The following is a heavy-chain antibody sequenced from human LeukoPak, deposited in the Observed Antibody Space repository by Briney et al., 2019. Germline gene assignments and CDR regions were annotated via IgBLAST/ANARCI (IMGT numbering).Heavy chain of an antibody. CDR3: AIGGDSSTSCYRCFNY. V-gene: IGHV5-51*01. J-gene: IGHJ4*02. D-gene: IGHD2-2*02. CDR2: IYPGDSDT. CDR1: GYRFPNYW. Sequence: GESLKISCKGSGYRFPNYWIGWVRQMPGKGLEWMEIIYPGDSDTRYSPSFQGQVTISADKSIGTAYLQWSSLKSSDTAMYYCAIGGDSSTSCYRCFNYWGQGTLVTVSS.